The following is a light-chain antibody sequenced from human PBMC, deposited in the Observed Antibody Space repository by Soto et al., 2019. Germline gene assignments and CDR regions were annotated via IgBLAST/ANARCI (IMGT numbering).Light chain of an antibody. CDR2: DVS. CDR3: QQRSDWPWT. CDR1: ESVTNY. J-gene: IGKJ1*01. Sequence: EIVGPQSASTQSLSQGERSTLYCRASESVTNYLAWYQQKPGQAPRLLVYDVSNRATGIPARFSGGGSGTDVTLTISNLEPEDFAVYYCQQRSDWPWTFGQGTKVDIK. V-gene: IGKV3-11*01.